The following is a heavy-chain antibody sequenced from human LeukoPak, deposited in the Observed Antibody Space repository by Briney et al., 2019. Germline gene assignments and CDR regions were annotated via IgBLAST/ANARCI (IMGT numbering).Heavy chain of an antibody. D-gene: IGHD2-21*01. CDR1: GFSFGSYW. V-gene: IGHV3-7*01. CDR2: IKQDGSEK. CDR3: AKYCGGDCDQGAFDI. Sequence: GGSLRLSCAASGFSFGSYWVSWVRQAPGKGLEWVANIKQDGSEKYYVDSVKGRFTISRDNAKNSLHPQMNSLRAEDTAVYYCAKYCGGDCDQGAFDIWGQGTMVTVSS. J-gene: IGHJ3*02.